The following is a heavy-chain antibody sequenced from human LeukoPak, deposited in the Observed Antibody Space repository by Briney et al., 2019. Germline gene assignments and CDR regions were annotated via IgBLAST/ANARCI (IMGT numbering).Heavy chain of an antibody. J-gene: IGHJ6*03. CDR2: IYTSGST. D-gene: IGHD3-10*01. Sequence: PSETLSLTCTVSGGSISSYYWSWIRQPAGKGLEWIGRIYTSGSTNYNPSLKSRVTISVDTSKNQFSLKLSAVTAADTAVYYCASVRRGFGESSKYYSYYYMDVWGNGTTVTISS. V-gene: IGHV4-4*07. CDR1: GGSISSYY. CDR3: ASVRRGFGESSKYYSYYYMDV.